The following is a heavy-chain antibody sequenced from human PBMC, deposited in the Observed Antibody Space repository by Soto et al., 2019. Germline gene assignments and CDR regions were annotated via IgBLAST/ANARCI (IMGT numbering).Heavy chain of an antibody. D-gene: IGHD6-6*01. V-gene: IGHV3-33*01. CDR3: ASTNSGGSSSPFDY. J-gene: IGHJ4*02. CDR2: IWYDGSNK. CDR1: GFTFSSYG. Sequence: QVQLVESGGGVVQPGRSLRLSCAASGFTFSSYGMHWVRQAPGKGLEWVAVIWYDGSNKYYADSVKGRFTISRDNSKNTLYLQMNSLRAEDTAVYYCASTNSGGSSSPFDYWGQGTLVTVSS.